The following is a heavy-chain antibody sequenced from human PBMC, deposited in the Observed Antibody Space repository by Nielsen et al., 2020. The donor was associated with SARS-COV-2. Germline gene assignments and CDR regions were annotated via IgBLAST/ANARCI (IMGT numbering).Heavy chain of an antibody. CDR1: GYTFTSYY. D-gene: IGHD3-3*01. V-gene: IGHV1-46*01. Sequence: ASVKVSCKASGYTFTSYYMHWVRQAPGQGLEWMGIINPSGGSTTYAQKFQGRLTMTRDTSTSTVFMELSSLRSEDTAVFYRARSQEGVTIFGLVINDYYYGMDVWGQGTTVTVSS. CDR2: INPSGGST. CDR3: ARSQEGVTIFGLVINDYYYGMDV. J-gene: IGHJ6*02.